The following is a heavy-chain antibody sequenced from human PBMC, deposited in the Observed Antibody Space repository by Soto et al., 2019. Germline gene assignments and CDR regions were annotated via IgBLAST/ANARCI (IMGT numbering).Heavy chain of an antibody. V-gene: IGHV3-30*18. CDR3: AKTGGYSYGFYYYGMDV. J-gene: IGHJ6*02. D-gene: IGHD5-18*01. Sequence: PGGSLRLSCAASGFTFSSYGMHWVRQAPGKGLEWVAVISYDGSNKYYADSVKGRFTISRDNSKNTLYLQMNSLRAEDTAVYYCAKTGGYSYGFYYYGMDVWGQGTTVTVSS. CDR2: ISYDGSNK. CDR1: GFTFSSYG.